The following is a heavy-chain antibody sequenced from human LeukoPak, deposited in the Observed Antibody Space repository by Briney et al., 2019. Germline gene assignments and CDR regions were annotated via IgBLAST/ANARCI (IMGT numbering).Heavy chain of an antibody. D-gene: IGHD2-2*01. J-gene: IGHJ4*02. CDR1: GGSISSGGYY. CDR3: ARATGGGVVVPAAVFDY. Sequence: MTSETLSLTCTVSGGSISSGGYYWSWIRQHPGKGLEWIGYIYYSGSTYYNPSPKSRVTISVDTSKNQFSLKLSSVTAADTAVYYCARATGGGVVVPAAVFDYWGQGTLVTVSS. V-gene: IGHV4-31*03. CDR2: IYYSGST.